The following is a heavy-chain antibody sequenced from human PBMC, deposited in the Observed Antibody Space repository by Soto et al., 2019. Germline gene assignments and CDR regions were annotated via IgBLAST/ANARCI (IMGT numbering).Heavy chain of an antibody. V-gene: IGHV3-15*01. CDR3: ITDGPDGRAY. CDR2: IKSKTDSGKK. CDR1: GFTFTNAG. Sequence: EVQLVESGGGLVMPGGSLRLSCAASGFTFTNAGMSWVRQAPGKGLEWVARIKSKTDSGKKDYATHVKGRFTISRDESKNTLYLHMHSLKIEDTAVYDCITDGPDGRAYWGQGTQVTVSS. J-gene: IGHJ4*02.